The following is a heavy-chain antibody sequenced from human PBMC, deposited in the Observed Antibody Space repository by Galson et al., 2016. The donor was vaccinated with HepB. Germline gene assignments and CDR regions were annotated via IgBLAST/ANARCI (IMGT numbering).Heavy chain of an antibody. V-gene: IGHV1-8*02. CDR1: GYTFSAYG. Sequence: SVKVSCKASGYTFSAYGTTWVRQAPGQGLECIGWMTADNGDTGYVEKFKGRVTLTRDTSTETVYMELNSLTSDDTAMYYCARGTWFDPWGQGTLVIVSS. CDR3: ARGTWFDP. J-gene: IGHJ5*02. CDR2: MTADNGDT.